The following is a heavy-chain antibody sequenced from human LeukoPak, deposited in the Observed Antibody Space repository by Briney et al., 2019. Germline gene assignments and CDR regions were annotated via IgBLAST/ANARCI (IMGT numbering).Heavy chain of an antibody. V-gene: IGHV1-2*02. D-gene: IGHD3-22*01. CDR1: GYTFTGYY. CDR2: INPDSGGT. Sequence: ASVKVSCKASGYTFTGYYMHWVRQAPGQGLEWMGWINPDSGGTNYAQKFQGRVTMTRDTSISTAYMELSRLRSDDTAVYYCARDLTMIVVSTRYYFDYWGQGTLVTVSS. J-gene: IGHJ4*02. CDR3: ARDLTMIVVSTRYYFDY.